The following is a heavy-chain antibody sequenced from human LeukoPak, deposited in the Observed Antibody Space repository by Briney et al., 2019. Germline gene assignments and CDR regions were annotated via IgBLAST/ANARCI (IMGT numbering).Heavy chain of an antibody. D-gene: IGHD5-18*01. CDR2: IDYSGST. Sequence: SETLSLTCTVSGGSISSSSYYWGWIRQSPGKGLEWIGSIDYSGSTYYNPSLKSRITISLDTSKNQFSLKLSSVTAADTAVYYCPRDFVNRNYGYFYWGQGTLVTVSS. V-gene: IGHV4-39*07. J-gene: IGHJ4*02. CDR3: PRDFVNRNYGYFY. CDR1: GGSISSSSYY.